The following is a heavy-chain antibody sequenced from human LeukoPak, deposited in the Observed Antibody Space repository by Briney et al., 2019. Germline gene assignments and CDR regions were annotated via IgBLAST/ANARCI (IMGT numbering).Heavy chain of an antibody. CDR1: GFTFSSFG. CDR3: ARNWYSAFDY. D-gene: IGHD1-7*01. V-gene: IGHV3-30*02. Sequence: GGSLRLSCPASGFTFSSFGMHWVRPAPAKGLEWVAFIQYDGSNKYYASSVKGRFTISRDNSKNTLHVQMNSLRPEDMGVYFCARNWYSAFDYWGQGSLVTVSS. J-gene: IGHJ4*02. CDR2: IQYDGSNK.